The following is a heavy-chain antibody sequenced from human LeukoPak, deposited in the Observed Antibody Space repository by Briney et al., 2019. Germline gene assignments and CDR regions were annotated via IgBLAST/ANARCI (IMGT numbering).Heavy chain of an antibody. J-gene: IGHJ5*02. CDR2: IRYDGSNK. V-gene: IGHV3-30*02. CDR1: GFTFSSYG. CDR3: AKGGYWTWNWFDP. Sequence: GGSLRLSCAASGFTFSSYGMHWVRQAPGKGLEWVAFIRYDGSNKYYADSVKGRFTISRDNSKSTLYLQMNSLRAEDTAVYYCAKGGYWTWNWFDPWGQGTLVTVSS. D-gene: IGHD2-15*01.